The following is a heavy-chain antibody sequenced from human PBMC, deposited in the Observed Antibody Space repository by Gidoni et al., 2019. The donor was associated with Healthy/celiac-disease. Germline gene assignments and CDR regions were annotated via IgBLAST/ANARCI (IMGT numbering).Heavy chain of an antibody. D-gene: IGHD6-13*01. CDR1: GFTFSSYA. CDR3: AKGRIAAAGYADY. J-gene: IGHJ4*02. CDR2: ISGSGGST. Sequence: EVQLLESGGGVVQPGGSLRLSCAASGFTFSSYAMSWVRQAPGKGLVWVSAISGSGGSTYYADSVKGRFTISRDNSKNTLYLQMNSLRAEDTAVYYCAKGRIAAAGYADYWGQGTLVTVSS. V-gene: IGHV3-23*01.